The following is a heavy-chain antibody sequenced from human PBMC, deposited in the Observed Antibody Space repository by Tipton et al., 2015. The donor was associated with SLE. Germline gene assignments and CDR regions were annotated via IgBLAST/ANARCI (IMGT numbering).Heavy chain of an antibody. D-gene: IGHD1-1*01. J-gene: IGHJ4*02. Sequence: LVKPTQTLSLTCDISGDSVSTNSAAWNWIRQSPSRGLEWLGRTYYRSTWYNDYGVSVQSRITINPDTSRNQFSLQLNSVTPEDTAVYYCARGWVEFDCWGLGTLVTVSS. CDR3: ARGWVEFDC. CDR2: TYYRSTWYN. V-gene: IGHV6-1*01. CDR1: GDSVSTNSAA.